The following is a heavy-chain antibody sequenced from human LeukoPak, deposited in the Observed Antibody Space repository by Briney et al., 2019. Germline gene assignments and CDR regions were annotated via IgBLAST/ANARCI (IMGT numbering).Heavy chain of an antibody. CDR3: ARVYMVRGVISAFDI. CDR1: GGSISSSSYY. V-gene: IGHV4-39*07. D-gene: IGHD3-10*01. Sequence: SETLSLTCTVSGGSISSSSYYWGWIRQPPGKGLEWIGSIYYSGSTYYNPSLKSRVTISVDTSKNQFSLKLSSVTAADTAVYYCARVYMVRGVISAFDIWGQGTMVTVSS. CDR2: IYYSGST. J-gene: IGHJ3*02.